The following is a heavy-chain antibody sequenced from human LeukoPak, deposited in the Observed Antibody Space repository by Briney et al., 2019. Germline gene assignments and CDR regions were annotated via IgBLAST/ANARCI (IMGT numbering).Heavy chain of an antibody. Sequence: ASVKVSCKASGGTFSSYAISWVRQAPGQGLEWMGIINPSGGSTSYAQKFQGRVTMTRDTSTSTVYMEPSSLRSEDTAVYYCARAIAARRGPQFDYWGQGTLVTVSS. CDR1: GGTFSSYA. CDR3: ARAIAARRGPQFDY. V-gene: IGHV1-46*01. D-gene: IGHD6-6*01. CDR2: INPSGGST. J-gene: IGHJ4*02.